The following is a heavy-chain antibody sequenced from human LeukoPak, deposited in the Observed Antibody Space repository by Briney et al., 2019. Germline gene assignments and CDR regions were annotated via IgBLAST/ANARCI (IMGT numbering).Heavy chain of an antibody. Sequence: ASVKVSCKASGYTFTSYYMLWVRQAPGQGLEWMGIINPSGGSTSYAQKFQGRVTMTRDTSISTAYMELSRLRSDDTVVYYCARGHSSGWPNWFDPWGQGTLVTVSS. V-gene: IGHV1-46*01. CDR2: INPSGGST. D-gene: IGHD6-19*01. CDR1: GYTFTSYY. CDR3: ARGHSSGWPNWFDP. J-gene: IGHJ5*02.